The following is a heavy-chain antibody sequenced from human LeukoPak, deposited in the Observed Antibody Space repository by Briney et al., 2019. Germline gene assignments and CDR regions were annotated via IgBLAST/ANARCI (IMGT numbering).Heavy chain of an antibody. V-gene: IGHV3-48*04. Sequence: PGGSLRLSCAASGFTFSSYSMNWVRQAPGKGLEWVSYISSSSSTIYYADSVKGRFTISRDNAKNSLYLQMNSLRAEDTAVYYCARGWLWFGELSDYWGQGTLVTVSS. CDR1: GFTFSSYS. CDR3: ARGWLWFGELSDY. D-gene: IGHD3-10*01. CDR2: ISSSSSTI. J-gene: IGHJ4*02.